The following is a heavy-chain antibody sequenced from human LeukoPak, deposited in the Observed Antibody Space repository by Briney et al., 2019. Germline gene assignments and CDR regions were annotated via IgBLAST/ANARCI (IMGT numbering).Heavy chain of an antibody. J-gene: IGHJ4*02. Sequence: SKTLSLTCGVYGGSFSDYYWSWIRQPPGKGLEWIGEINHSGSTNYNPSLKSRVTISVDTSKSQFSLQLSSVTAADTAIYYCARVPNSGSYYGAFDYWGQGTLVTVSS. D-gene: IGHD1-26*01. CDR2: INHSGST. CDR1: GGSFSDYY. V-gene: IGHV4-34*01. CDR3: ARVPNSGSYYGAFDY.